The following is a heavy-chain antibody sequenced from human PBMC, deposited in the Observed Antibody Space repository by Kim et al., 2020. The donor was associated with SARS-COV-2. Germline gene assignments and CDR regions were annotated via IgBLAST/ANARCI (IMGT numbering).Heavy chain of an antibody. Sequence: SVRGRFSISRDNSKNRLYLQMNSLRAEDTAVYYCAKSESDFSNFGYYFDYWGQGTLVTVSS. CDR3: AKSESDFSNFGYYFDY. J-gene: IGHJ4*02. V-gene: IGHV3-30*13. D-gene: IGHD4-4*01.